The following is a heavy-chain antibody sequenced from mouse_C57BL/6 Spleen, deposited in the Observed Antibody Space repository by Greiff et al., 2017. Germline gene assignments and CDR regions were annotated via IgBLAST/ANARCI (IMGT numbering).Heavy chain of an antibody. J-gene: IGHJ2*01. Sequence: VQLQQPGAELVKPGASVKLSCKASGYTFTSYWMQWVKQRPGQGLEWIGEIDPSDSYTNYNQKFKGKATLTVDTSSSTAYMQLSSLTSEDSAVYYGARRWDLLIDSGGKGTTLTVSS. CDR1: GYTFTSYW. CDR3: ARRWDLLIDS. CDR2: IDPSDSYT. D-gene: IGHD2-10*01. V-gene: IGHV1-50*01.